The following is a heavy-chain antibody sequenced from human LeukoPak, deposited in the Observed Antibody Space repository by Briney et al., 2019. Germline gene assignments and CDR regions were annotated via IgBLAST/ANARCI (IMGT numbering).Heavy chain of an antibody. V-gene: IGHV1-69*13. J-gene: IGHJ4*02. CDR1: GGTFSSYA. D-gene: IGHD5-18*01. CDR2: IIPIFGAA. Sequence: SVKVSCKASGGTFSSYAISWVRQAPGQGLEWMGGIIPIFGAANYAQKFQGRVTITADESTSTAYMELSSLRSEDMAVYYCARGRRYSYGTFDYWGQGTLVTVSS. CDR3: ARGRRYSYGTFDY.